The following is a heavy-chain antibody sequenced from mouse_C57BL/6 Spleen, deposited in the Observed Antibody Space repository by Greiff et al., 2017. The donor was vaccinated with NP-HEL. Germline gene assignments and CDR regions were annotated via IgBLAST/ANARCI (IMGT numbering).Heavy chain of an antibody. CDR3: ARGSLGLRRRSFAY. Sequence: VQLQQPGAELVMPGASVKLSCKASGYTFTSYWMHWVKQRPGQGLEWIGEIDPSDSYTNYNQKFKGKSTLPVDKSSSTAYMQLSSLTSEDSAVYYGARGSLGLRRRSFAYWGQGTLVTVSA. D-gene: IGHD2-4*01. V-gene: IGHV1-69*01. J-gene: IGHJ3*01. CDR1: GYTFTSYW. CDR2: IDPSDSYT.